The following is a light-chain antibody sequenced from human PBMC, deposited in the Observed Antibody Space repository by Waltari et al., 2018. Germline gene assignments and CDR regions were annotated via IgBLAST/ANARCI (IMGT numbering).Light chain of an antibody. CDR2: EVS. J-gene: IGLJ2*01. V-gene: IGLV2-14*01. CDR3: SSYTRTSTLV. Sequence: QSALTQPASASGSPGQSITISCPGTSSDVGTYNYVSWYQQHPGKAPKLMIYEVSNRPSGVSNRFSGSKSGNTASLTISGLQAEDEADYYCSSYTRTSTLVFGGGTKVTVL. CDR1: SSDVGTYNY.